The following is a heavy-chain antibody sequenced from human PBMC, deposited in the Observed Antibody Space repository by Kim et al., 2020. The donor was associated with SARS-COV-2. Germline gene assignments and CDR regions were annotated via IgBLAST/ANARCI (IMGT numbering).Heavy chain of an antibody. D-gene: IGHD6-6*01. CDR3: ARAATYSTSYYFDY. J-gene: IGHJ4*02. CDR2: IYYSGST. V-gene: IGHV4-59*01. CDR1: GGSISSYY. Sequence: SETLSLTCTVSGGSISSYYWSWIRQPPGKGLEWIGYIYYSGSTNYNPSLKSRVTISVDTSKNQFSLKLSSVTAADTAVYYCARAATYSTSYYFDYWGQGTLVTGSS.